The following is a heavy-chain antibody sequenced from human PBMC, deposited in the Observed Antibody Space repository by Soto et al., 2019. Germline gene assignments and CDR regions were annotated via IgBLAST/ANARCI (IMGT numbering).Heavy chain of an antibody. CDR2: ISGSGGNT. CDR3: AKAPKGNYYYGMDV. CDR1: GFTFSSYA. J-gene: IGHJ6*02. V-gene: IGHV3-23*01. D-gene: IGHD6-13*01. Sequence: PGGSLRLSCAASGFTFSSYAMSWVRQAPGKGLEWVSGISGSGGNTYYPDSVKGRFTISRDNSKKTLYLQMNSLRAEDTAVYYCAKAPKGNYYYGMDVWGQGTSVTVSS.